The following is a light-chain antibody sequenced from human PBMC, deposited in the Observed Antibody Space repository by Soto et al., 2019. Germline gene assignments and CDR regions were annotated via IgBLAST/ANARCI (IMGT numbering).Light chain of an antibody. CDR2: DAS. CDR3: KQYNSYMYS. J-gene: IGKJ2*03. V-gene: IGKV1-5*01. CDR1: QSISSW. Sequence: DIQMTQSPSTLSASVGDRVTITCRASQSISSWLAWYQQKPGKAPKLLIYDASSLESGVPSRFSGSGSGTEFTLTIISLQPDDFATDYHKQYNSYMYSCGQGTKVDIK.